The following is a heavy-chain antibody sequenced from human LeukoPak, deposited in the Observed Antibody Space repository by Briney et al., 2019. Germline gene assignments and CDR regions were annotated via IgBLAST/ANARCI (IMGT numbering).Heavy chain of an antibody. CDR3: ARHASGDNGNAFDI. Sequence: SETLSLTCAVYGGSFSGYYRSWIRQPPGKGLEWIGEINHSGSTNYNPSLKSRVTISVDTSKNHFSLKLNSVTAADTAVYYCARHASGDNGNAFDIWGQGTMVTVS. J-gene: IGHJ3*02. D-gene: IGHD4-17*01. CDR2: INHSGST. V-gene: IGHV4-34*01. CDR1: GGSFSGYY.